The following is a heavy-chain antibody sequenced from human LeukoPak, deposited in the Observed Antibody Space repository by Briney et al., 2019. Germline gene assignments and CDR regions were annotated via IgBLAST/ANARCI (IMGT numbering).Heavy chain of an antibody. CDR3: ARDKDFAFDY. J-gene: IGHJ4*02. CDR2: IRSDTST. Sequence: GGSVRLSCAVSGFTFSSYSMNWVRQAPGKGLEWVSYIRSDTSTYADSVKGRFTIFRDDAKNSLYLQMNSLRDEDTAVYYCARDKDFAFDYWGQGSLATVSS. CDR1: GFTFSSYS. V-gene: IGHV3-48*02.